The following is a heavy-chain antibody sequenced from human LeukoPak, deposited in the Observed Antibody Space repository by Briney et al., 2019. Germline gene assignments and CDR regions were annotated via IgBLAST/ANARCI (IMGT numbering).Heavy chain of an antibody. CDR1: GGSFSGYY. J-gene: IGHJ6*02. CDR2: INHSGST. Sequence: SETLSLTCAVYGGSFSGYYWSWIRQPPGKGLEWIGEINHSGSTNYNPSLKSRVTISVDTSKNQFSLKLSSVTAADTAVYYCARDPGYDSSVLHEYYYYGMDVWGQGTTVTVSS. D-gene: IGHD3-22*01. V-gene: IGHV4-34*01. CDR3: ARDPGYDSSVLHEYYYYGMDV.